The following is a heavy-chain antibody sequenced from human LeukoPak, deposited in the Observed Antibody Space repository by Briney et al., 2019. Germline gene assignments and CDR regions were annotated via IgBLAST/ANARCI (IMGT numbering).Heavy chain of an antibody. CDR1: GGSISSGGYY. CDR2: IYYSGST. CDR3: ARDEGSSRLFDP. Sequence: PSETLSLTCTVSGGSISSGGYYWSWIRQHPGKGLEWTGYIYYSGSTYYNPSLKSRVTISVDTSKNQFSLKLSSVTAADTAVYYCARDEGSSRLFDPWGQGTLVTVSS. V-gene: IGHV4-31*03. J-gene: IGHJ5*02. D-gene: IGHD6-6*01.